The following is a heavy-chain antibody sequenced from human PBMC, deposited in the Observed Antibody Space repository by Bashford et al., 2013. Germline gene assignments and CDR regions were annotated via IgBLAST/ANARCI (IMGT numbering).Heavy chain of an antibody. CDR2: IISQFGTT. V-gene: IGHV1-69*06. J-gene: IGHJ4*02. Sequence: SVKVSCKASGGTLSSYGISWVRQAPGQGLEWMGGIISQFGTTNYAQKFQGRVTISADKSTSTTYLDLSSLRSEDTAVYYCARGHYGSGSSSAGRYWGQGTLVTVSS. D-gene: IGHD3-10*01. CDR1: GGTLSSYG. CDR3: ARGHYGSGSSSAGRY.